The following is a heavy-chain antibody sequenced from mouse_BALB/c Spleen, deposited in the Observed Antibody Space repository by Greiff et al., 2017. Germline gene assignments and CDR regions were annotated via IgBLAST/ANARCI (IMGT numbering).Heavy chain of an antibody. D-gene: IGHD3-3*01. Sequence: EVMLVDSGGGLVQPGGSLRLSCAPSGFTFSDFYMEWVRQPPGKRLEWIAASRNKANDYTTEYSASVKGRFIVSRDTSQSILYLQMNALRAEDTAIYYCARDARGGWFAYWGQGTLVTVSA. V-gene: IGHV7-1*02. J-gene: IGHJ3*01. CDR3: ARDARGGWFAY. CDR1: GFTFSDFY. CDR2: SRNKANDYTT.